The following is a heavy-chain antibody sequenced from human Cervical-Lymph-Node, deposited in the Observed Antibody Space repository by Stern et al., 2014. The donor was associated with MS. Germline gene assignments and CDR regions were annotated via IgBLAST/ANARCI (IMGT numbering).Heavy chain of an antibody. D-gene: IGHD3-16*01. CDR3: ARDRNGEGVMAY. CDR1: GGSFKTHA. CDR2: TIPMFAST. J-gene: IGHJ4*02. V-gene: IGHV1-69*01. Sequence: QVQLMQSGPEVKKPGSSVKVSCKASGGSFKTHAITWVRQAPGQGPEWMGGTIPMFASTNIAQRFQGRVTITADESTNTAYMEMRSLRTEDTAVYYCARDRNGEGVMAYWGQGTLVTVSS.